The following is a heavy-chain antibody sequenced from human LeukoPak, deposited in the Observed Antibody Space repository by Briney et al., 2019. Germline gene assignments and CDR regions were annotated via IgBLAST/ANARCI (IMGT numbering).Heavy chain of an antibody. CDR1: GFTFSSYA. J-gene: IGHJ6*03. CDR3: AKDSAWDRGYYYYYYMDV. D-gene: IGHD1-26*01. Sequence: PGGSLSLSCAASGFTFSSYAMSWVRQAPGKGLEWVSAISGSGGSTYYADSVKGRFTISRDNSKNTLYLQMNSLRAEDTAVYYCAKDSAWDRGYYYYYYMDVWGKGTTVTVSS. V-gene: IGHV3-23*01. CDR2: ISGSGGST.